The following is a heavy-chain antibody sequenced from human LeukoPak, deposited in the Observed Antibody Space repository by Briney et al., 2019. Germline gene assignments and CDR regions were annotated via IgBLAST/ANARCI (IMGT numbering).Heavy chain of an antibody. Sequence: GGSLRLSGAASGFTFSSYGMHWVRQAPGKGLEWVAVIWYDGNTKHYADSVEGRFTISRDNSRNTLYLQMNSLGAEDTAVYYCAGQETRAFDIWGQGTVVTVSS. V-gene: IGHV3-33*01. CDR1: GFTFSSYG. D-gene: IGHD5-24*01. CDR2: IWYDGNTK. CDR3: AGQETRAFDI. J-gene: IGHJ3*02.